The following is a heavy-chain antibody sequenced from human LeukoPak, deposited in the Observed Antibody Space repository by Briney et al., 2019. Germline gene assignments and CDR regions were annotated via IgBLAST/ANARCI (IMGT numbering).Heavy chain of an antibody. D-gene: IGHD6-19*01. J-gene: IGHJ4*02. CDR3: ARDTTVASGTQF. Sequence: SETLSLTCTVSGGPLSTFSWTWIRQPPGKGLEWIGSIYSKSATYNPSLKSRVAISMEPSKNQFSLRVNSVTAADTAVYYCARDTTVASGTQFWGQGILVT. V-gene: IGHV4-59*01. CDR2: IYSKSA. CDR1: GGPLSTFS.